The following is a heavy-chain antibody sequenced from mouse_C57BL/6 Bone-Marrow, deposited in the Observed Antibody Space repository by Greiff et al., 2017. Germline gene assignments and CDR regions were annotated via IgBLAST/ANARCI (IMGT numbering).Heavy chain of an antibody. D-gene: IGHD1-1*01. CDR2: IYPSDSET. CDR3: ARSGYSGSRWYFDV. V-gene: IGHV1-61*01. J-gene: IGHJ1*03. CDR1: GYTFTSYW. Sequence: QVQLQQPGAELVRPGSSVKLSCKASGYTFTSYWMDWVKQRPGQGLEWIGNIYPSDSETHYNQKFKDKATLTVDKSSSTAYMQLSSLTSEDSAVYYCARSGYSGSRWYFDVWGTGTTVTVSS.